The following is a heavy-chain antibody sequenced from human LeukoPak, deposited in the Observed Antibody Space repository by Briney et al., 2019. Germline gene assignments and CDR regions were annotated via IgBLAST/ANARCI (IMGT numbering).Heavy chain of an antibody. CDR3: ARHGGMVRGFSDAFDI. V-gene: IGHV4-39*01. CDR2: IYHSGST. J-gene: IGHJ3*02. CDR1: GGSISSSSYY. Sequence: SETLSLTCTVSGGSISSSSYYWGWIRQPPGKGLEWIGYIYHSGSTYYNPSLKSRVTISVDTSKNQFSLKLSSVTAADTAVYYCARHGGMVRGFSDAFDIWSQGTMVTVSS. D-gene: IGHD3-10*01.